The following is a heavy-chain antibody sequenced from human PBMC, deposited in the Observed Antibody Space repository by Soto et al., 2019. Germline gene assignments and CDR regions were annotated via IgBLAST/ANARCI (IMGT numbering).Heavy chain of an antibody. CDR2: ISGSGDIT. V-gene: IGHV3-23*01. CDR1: GFTFSSYA. D-gene: IGHD3-10*01. Sequence: GGSLRLSCAASGFTFSSYAMSWVRQAPGKGLEWVSAISGSGDITYYADSVKGRFTISRDNSKNTLYLQMNSLRAEDTAVYYCARKVAGSGAFDIWGQGTMVTVSS. J-gene: IGHJ3*02. CDR3: ARKVAGSGAFDI.